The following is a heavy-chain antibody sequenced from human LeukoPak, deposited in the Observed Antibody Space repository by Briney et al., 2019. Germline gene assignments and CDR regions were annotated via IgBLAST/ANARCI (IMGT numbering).Heavy chain of an antibody. CDR3: ASLLYDYVWGSYRYPFDY. D-gene: IGHD3-16*02. Sequence: ASVKVSCKASGYTFTSYAMHWVRQAPGQRLEWMGWINAGNGNTKYSQKFQGRVTITADESTSTAYMELSSLRSEDTAVYYCASLLYDYVWGSYRYPFDYWGQGTLVTVSS. CDR1: GYTFTSYA. CDR2: INAGNGNT. V-gene: IGHV1-3*01. J-gene: IGHJ4*02.